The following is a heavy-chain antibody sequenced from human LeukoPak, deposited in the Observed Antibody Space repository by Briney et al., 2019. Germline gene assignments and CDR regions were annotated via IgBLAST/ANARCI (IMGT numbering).Heavy chain of an antibody. J-gene: IGHJ4*02. CDR2: ISAYNGNT. CDR1: GYTFTSYG. D-gene: IGHD3-3*01. CDR3: ARDSAPYYDFWSGYMKWIG. Sequence: ASVKVSCKASGYTFTSYGISWVRQAPGQGLEWMGWISAYNGNTNYAQKLQGRVTMTTDTSTSTAYMELRSLRSDDTAVYYCARDSAPYYDFWSGYMKWIGWGQRTLVTVSS. V-gene: IGHV1-18*01.